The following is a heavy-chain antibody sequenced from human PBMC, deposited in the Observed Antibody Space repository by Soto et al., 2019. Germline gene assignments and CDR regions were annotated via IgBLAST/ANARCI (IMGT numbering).Heavy chain of an antibody. D-gene: IGHD6-13*01. J-gene: IGHJ2*01. CDR2: INPNSGGT. CDR1: GYTFTGYY. CDR3: ARSRQLANWYFDL. V-gene: IGHV1-2*04. Sequence: QVQLVQSGAEVKKPGASVKVSCKASGYTFTGYYMHWVRQAPGQGLEWMGWINPNSGGTNYAQKFQGWVXXTXDXCISTAYMELSRLRSDDTAVYYCARSRQLANWYFDLWGRGTLVTVSS.